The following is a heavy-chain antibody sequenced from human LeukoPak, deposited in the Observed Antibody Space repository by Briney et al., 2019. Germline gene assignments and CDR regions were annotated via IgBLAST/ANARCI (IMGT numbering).Heavy chain of an antibody. CDR1: GGSISSYY. D-gene: IGHD1-7*01. J-gene: IGHJ4*02. Sequence: SETLSLTCTVTGGSISSYYWSWIRQPPGKGLEWIGYIYYSGSTKYNPSLKSRVTISVDASKTQFSLKLNSVTAADTAVYYCARGSRELYYFDYWGQGTLVTVSS. CDR3: ARGSRELYYFDY. V-gene: IGHV4-59*01. CDR2: IYYSGST.